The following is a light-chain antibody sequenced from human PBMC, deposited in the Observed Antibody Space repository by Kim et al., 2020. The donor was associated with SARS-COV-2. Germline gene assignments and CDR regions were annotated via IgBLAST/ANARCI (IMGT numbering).Light chain of an antibody. CDR2: KDS. J-gene: IGLJ3*02. Sequence: VSPEQKARITCSGDVLAKKYARWFQQKPGQAPVLVIYKDSERPSGIPERFSGSSSGTTVTLTISGAQVEDEADYYCYSAADNNLKVFGGGTQLTVL. CDR1: VLAKKY. V-gene: IGLV3-27*01. CDR3: YSAADNNLKV.